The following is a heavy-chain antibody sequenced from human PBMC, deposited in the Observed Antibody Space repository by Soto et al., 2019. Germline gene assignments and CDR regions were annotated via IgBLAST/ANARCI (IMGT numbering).Heavy chain of an antibody. V-gene: IGHV1-69*06. CDR2: IIPIFGTA. CDR3: ARGLRGYSYGYGAFDI. D-gene: IGHD5-18*01. Sequence: QVQLVQSGAEVKKPGASVKVSCKASGYTFTSYGISWVRQAPGQGLEWMGGIIPIFGTANYAQKFQGRVTITADKSTSTAYMELSSLRSEDTAVYYCARGLRGYSYGYGAFDIWGQGTMVTVSS. CDR1: GYTFTSYG. J-gene: IGHJ3*02.